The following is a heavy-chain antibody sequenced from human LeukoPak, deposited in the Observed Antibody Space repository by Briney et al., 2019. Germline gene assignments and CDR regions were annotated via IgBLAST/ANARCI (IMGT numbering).Heavy chain of an antibody. V-gene: IGHV4-34*01. Sequence: PSETLSLTCAVYGGSFSGYYWSWIRQPPGKGLEWIGEINHSGSTNYNPSLKSRVTISVDTSKNQFSLKMRSVTAADTAVYYCARARGTVAIDYWGQGTPVTVSS. D-gene: IGHD5-12*01. J-gene: IGHJ4*02. CDR3: ARARGTVAIDY. CDR1: GGSFSGYY. CDR2: INHSGST.